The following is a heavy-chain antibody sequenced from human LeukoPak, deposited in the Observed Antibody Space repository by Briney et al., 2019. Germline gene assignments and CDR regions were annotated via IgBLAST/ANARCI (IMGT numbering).Heavy chain of an antibody. J-gene: IGHJ1*01. D-gene: IGHD2-21*02. CDR2: IKQDGSEK. CDR3: TSWGDTTAEYFQR. CDR1: GFTFSGYW. Sequence: GGSLLLSCAASGFTFSGYWMSWVRQTSEKGLEWVANIKQDGSEKYYVDSVKGRFTISRDNAKNSMYLQMNSLRVEDTAVYYCTSWGDTTAEYFQRWGQGTLVTVSS. V-gene: IGHV3-7*01.